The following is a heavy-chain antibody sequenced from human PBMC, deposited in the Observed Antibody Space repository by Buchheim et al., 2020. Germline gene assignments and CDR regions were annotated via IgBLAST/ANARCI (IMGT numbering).Heavy chain of an antibody. D-gene: IGHD3-3*01. CDR2: INQDGSEK. Sequence: EVQLVESGGGLVQPGGSLRLSCAASGFTFSSYCMSWVRQAPGKGLGWVANINQDGSEKYYVDSEKGRFTISRDNAKNSLHLQMNSLRADDTAVYYCARADYDFCSGDYRENYYGMDVWGQGTT. V-gene: IGHV3-7*01. J-gene: IGHJ6*02. CDR3: ARADYDFCSGDYRENYYGMDV. CDR1: GFTFSSYC.